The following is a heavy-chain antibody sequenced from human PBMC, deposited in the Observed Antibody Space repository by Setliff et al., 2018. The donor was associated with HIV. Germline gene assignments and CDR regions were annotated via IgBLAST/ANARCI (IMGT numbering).Heavy chain of an antibody. D-gene: IGHD1-20*01. CDR2: IIPIFGTA. Sequence: SVKVSCKASGGTFSSYAISWVRQAPGQGLEWMGGIIPIFGTANYAQKFQGRVTITADESTSTAYMELSSLRSEDTAIYYCARGPRYNWNSYYYMDVWGKGTTVTVSS. J-gene: IGHJ6*03. V-gene: IGHV1-69*13. CDR1: GGTFSSYA. CDR3: ARGPRYNWNSYYYMDV.